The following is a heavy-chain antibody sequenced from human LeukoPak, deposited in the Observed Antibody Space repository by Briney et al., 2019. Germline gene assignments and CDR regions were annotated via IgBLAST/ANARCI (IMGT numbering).Heavy chain of an antibody. CDR2: ISSSSSYI. V-gene: IGHV3-21*01. J-gene: IGHJ5*02. CDR1: GFTFSSYS. D-gene: IGHD6-13*01. Sequence: GGSLRLSCAASGFTFSSYSMNWVRQAPGKGLEWVSSISSSSSYIYYADSVKGRFTISRDNAKNSLYLQMNSLRAEDTAVYYCARVVRVAAAVNGNWFDPWGQGTLVTVSS. CDR3: ARVVRVAAAVNGNWFDP.